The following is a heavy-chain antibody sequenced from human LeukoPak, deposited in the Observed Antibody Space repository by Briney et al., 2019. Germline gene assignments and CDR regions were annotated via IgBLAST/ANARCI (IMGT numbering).Heavy chain of an antibody. D-gene: IGHD4-17*01. CDR2: INHSGST. V-gene: IGHV4-39*07. CDR3: ARGRGAYGDRRGIDY. J-gene: IGHJ4*02. CDR1: GDSISNTRYH. Sequence: SETLSLTCTVSGDSISNTRYHWGWIRQPPGKGLEWIGEINHSGSTNYNPSLKSRVTISVDTSKNQFSLKLSSVTAADTAVYYCARGRGAYGDRRGIDYWGQGTLVTVSS.